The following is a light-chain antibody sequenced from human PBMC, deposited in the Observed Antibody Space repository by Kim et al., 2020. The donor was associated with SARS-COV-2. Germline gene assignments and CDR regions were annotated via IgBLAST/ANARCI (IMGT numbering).Light chain of an antibody. V-gene: IGKV1-5*01. Sequence: SASVGHRITLTCRASQSIGNWLAWYQQKPGKAPKLLIYDASGLESGVPSRFSGSGSGTEFTLTISSLQPDVFATYYCQQYSTYSSTFGQGTKLEIK. CDR2: DAS. CDR3: QQYSTYSST. J-gene: IGKJ2*01. CDR1: QSIGNW.